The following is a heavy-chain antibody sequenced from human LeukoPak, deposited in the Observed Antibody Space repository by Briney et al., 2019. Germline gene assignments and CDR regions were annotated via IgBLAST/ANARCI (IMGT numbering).Heavy chain of an antibody. CDR3: ARPQGIGYCSSTSCYSFDY. CDR2: INHSGST. D-gene: IGHD2-2*01. CDR1: GGSFSGYY. Sequence: SETLSLTCAAYGGSFSGYYWSWIRQPPGKGLEWIGEINHSGSTNYNPSLKSRVTISVDTSKNHFSLKLSSVTAADTAVYYCARPQGIGYCSSTSCYSFDYWGQGTLVTVSS. V-gene: IGHV4-34*01. J-gene: IGHJ4*02.